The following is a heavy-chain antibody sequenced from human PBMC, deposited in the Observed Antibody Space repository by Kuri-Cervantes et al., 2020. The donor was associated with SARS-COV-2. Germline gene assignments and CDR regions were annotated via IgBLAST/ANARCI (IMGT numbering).Heavy chain of an antibody. J-gene: IGHJ4*02. V-gene: IGHV3-30*18. CDR3: AKDRFGVHDF. CDR1: GFNFSRTD. Sequence: GGSLRLSCAASGFNFSRTDMHWVRQAPGKGLEWVEVISNDGRNKKCIGSGKGRFTISRDNSQNTLYLRMTSLRSEDTAMYYCAKDRFGVHDFWGQGTLVTVSS. D-gene: IGHD2-8*01. CDR2: ISNDGRNK.